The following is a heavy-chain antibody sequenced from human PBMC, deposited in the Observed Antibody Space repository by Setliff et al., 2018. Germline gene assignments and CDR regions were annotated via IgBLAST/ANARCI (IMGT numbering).Heavy chain of an antibody. Sequence: GGSLRLSCAASGFTFSTYRMHWVRQAPGKGLEWVAVIWGDGGTKYHADSVKGHFTISRDNSKNTLYLQMNSLRPEDTAVYYWARTCSGSGCYAGLESWGQGTPVTVSS. CDR2: IWGDGGTK. D-gene: IGHD2-15*01. CDR3: ARTCSGSGCYAGLES. V-gene: IGHV3-33*08. J-gene: IGHJ4*02. CDR1: GFTFSTYR.